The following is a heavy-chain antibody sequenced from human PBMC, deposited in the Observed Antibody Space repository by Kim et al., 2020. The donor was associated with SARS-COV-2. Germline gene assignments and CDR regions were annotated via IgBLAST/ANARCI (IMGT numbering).Heavy chain of an antibody. CDR1: GFTFSSYG. CDR2: IWYDGSNK. CDR3: AKGAAGTPQARRKSWFDP. D-gene: IGHD6-13*01. Sequence: GGSLRLSCAASGFTFSSYGMHWVRQAPGKGLEWVAVIWYDGSNKYYADSVKGRFTISRDNSKNTLYLQMNSLRAEDTAVYYCAKGAAGTPQARRKSWFDPWGQGTLVTVSS. J-gene: IGHJ5*02. V-gene: IGHV3-33*06.